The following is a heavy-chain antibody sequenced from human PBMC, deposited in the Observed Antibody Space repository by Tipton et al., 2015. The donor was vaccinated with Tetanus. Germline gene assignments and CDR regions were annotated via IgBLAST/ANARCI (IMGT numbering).Heavy chain of an antibody. J-gene: IGHJ2*01. V-gene: IGHV5-51*01. D-gene: IGHD3-16*01. CDR2: IYPDDSDT. CDR1: GYSFKLYW. CDR3: ARRLGPYTGDHIWHFDV. Sequence: VQLVQSGAEVKKPGESLKISCQGSGYSFKLYWIVWVRQMSGKGLEWMGIIYPDDSDTRYSPSFQGQVTISADKFISTAYLQWSSLQASDTAIYYCARRLGPYTGDHIWHFDVWGRGTLVTVSS.